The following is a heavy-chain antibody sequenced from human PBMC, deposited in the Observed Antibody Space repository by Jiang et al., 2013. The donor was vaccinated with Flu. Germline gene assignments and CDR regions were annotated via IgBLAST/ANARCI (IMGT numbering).Heavy chain of an antibody. CDR2: IIPILGIA. Sequence: GAEVKKPGSSVKVSCKASGGTFSSYTISWVRQAPGQGLEWMGRIIPILGIANYAQKFQGRVTITADKSTSTAYMELSSLRSEDTAVYYCATLMGENHLDYWGQGTLVTVSS. CDR1: GGTFSSYT. CDR3: ATLMGENHLDY. V-gene: IGHV1-69*02. D-gene: IGHD2-8*01. J-gene: IGHJ4*02.